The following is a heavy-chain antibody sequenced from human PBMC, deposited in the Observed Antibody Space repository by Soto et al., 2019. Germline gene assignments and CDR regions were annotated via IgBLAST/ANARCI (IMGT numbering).Heavy chain of an antibody. J-gene: IGHJ4*02. D-gene: IGHD5-12*01. CDR2: IIPILGIA. Sequence: QVQLVQSGAEVKKPGSSVKVSCKASGGTFSSYTISWVRQAPGQGLEWMGRIIPILGIANYAQKFQGRVTITADKSTSTAYMELSSLRSEDTAVYYWAREIQGYCGYDFGYWGQGTLVTVSS. CDR3: AREIQGYCGYDFGY. CDR1: GGTFSSYT. V-gene: IGHV1-69*08.